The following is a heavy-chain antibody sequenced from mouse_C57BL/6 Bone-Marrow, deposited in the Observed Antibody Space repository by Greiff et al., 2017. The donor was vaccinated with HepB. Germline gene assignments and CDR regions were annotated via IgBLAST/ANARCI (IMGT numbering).Heavy chain of an antibody. D-gene: IGHD2-5*01. V-gene: IGHV14-4*01. J-gene: IGHJ2*01. CDR1: GFNIKDDY. Sequence: EVQLVESGAELVRPGASVKLSCTASGFNIKDDYMHWVKQRPEQGLEWIGWIDPENGDTEYASKFQGKATITADTSSNTAYLQLSSLTSEDTAVYYCTTNGYSNYVEYYFDYWGQGTTLTVSS. CDR2: IDPENGDT. CDR3: TTNGYSNYVEYYFDY.